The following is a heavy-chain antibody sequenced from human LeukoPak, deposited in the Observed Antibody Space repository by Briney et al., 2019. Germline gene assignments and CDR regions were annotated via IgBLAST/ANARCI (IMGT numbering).Heavy chain of an antibody. CDR2: ISYDGSNK. D-gene: IGHD3-22*01. J-gene: IGHJ4*02. CDR1: GFTFSSYA. CDR3: ARDSEGDSSGYYPNQIRGEDDY. Sequence: PGRSLRLSCAASGFTFSSYAMHWVRQAPGKGLEWVAVISYDGSNKYYADSVKGRFTISRDNSKNTLYLQMNSLRAEVTAVYYCARDSEGDSSGYYPNQIRGEDDYWGQGTLVTVSS. V-gene: IGHV3-30-3*01.